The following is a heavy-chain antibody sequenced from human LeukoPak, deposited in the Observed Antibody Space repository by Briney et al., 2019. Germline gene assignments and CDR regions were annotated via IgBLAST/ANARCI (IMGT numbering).Heavy chain of an antibody. CDR1: RFSISNYW. J-gene: IGHJ3*01. CDR3: ARGFDGANAFDL. Sequence: PGGSLGLSCVASRFSISNYWMNWVRQAPGKGLERVANIKQDGSEKYYVDSVKGRFTISRDNAKNSVYLQMNSLRAEDTAVYYCARGFDGANAFDLWGQGTLVTVSS. CDR2: IKQDGSEK. V-gene: IGHV3-7*01.